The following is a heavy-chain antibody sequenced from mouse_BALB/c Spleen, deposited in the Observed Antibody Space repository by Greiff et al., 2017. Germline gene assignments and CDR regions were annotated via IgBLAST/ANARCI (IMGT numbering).Heavy chain of an antibody. CDR1: GYTFTDYA. V-gene: IGHV1-67*01. D-gene: IGHD1-2*01. J-gene: IGHJ2*01. CDR3: ARDGTTALDY. CDR2: ISTYYGNT. Sequence: QVQLQQSGPELVRPGVSVKISCKGSGYTFTDYAMHWVKQSHAKSLEWIGVISTYYGNTNYNQKFKGKATMTVDKSSSTAYMELARLTSEDSAIYYCARDGTTALDYWGQGTTLTVSS.